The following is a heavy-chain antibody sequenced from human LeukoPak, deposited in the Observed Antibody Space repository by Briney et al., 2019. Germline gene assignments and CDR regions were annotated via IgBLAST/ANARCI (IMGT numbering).Heavy chain of an antibody. Sequence: ASVKVSCKASGGTFSSYAISWVRQAPGQGLEWMGWISAYNGNTNYAQKLQGRVTMTTDTSTSTAYMELRSLRSDDTAVYYCARVTPLWFGESQTSWFDPWGQGTLVTVSS. D-gene: IGHD3-10*01. CDR1: GGTFSSYA. J-gene: IGHJ5*02. V-gene: IGHV1-18*01. CDR2: ISAYNGNT. CDR3: ARVTPLWFGESQTSWFDP.